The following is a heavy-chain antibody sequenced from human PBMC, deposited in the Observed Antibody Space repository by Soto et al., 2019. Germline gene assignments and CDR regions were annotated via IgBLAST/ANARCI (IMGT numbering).Heavy chain of an antibody. CDR3: AREDGGSPLDY. D-gene: IGHD1-26*01. J-gene: IGHJ4*02. Sequence: PGGSLRLSCAASGSIFRGYGMHWVRQAPGKGLEWVSYIDKNAYDIKYAGSVMGRFIVSRDNSKNIVHLQMDSLRAEDTAVYYCAREDGGSPLDYWGQGALVTVSS. V-gene: IGHV3-21*05. CDR1: GSIFRGYG. CDR2: IDKNAYDI.